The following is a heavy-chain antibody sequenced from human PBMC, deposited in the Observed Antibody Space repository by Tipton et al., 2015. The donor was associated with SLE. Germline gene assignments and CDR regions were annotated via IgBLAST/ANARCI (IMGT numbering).Heavy chain of an antibody. J-gene: IGHJ3*02. V-gene: IGHV4-59*01. CDR1: GGSISSYY. CDR3: AREGAGGSYYDGAFDI. CDR2: IYYSGIT. Sequence: TLSLTCTVSGGSISSYYWSWIRQPPGKGLEWIGYIYYSGITNYNPSLKSRVTISVDTSKNQFSLKLTSVTATDTAVYYCAREGAGGSYYDGAFDIWGQGTMLTVSS. D-gene: IGHD1-26*01.